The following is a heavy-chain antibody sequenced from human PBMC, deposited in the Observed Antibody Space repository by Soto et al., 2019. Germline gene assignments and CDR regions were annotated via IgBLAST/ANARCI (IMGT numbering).Heavy chain of an antibody. D-gene: IGHD3-3*01. Sequence: QVQLHQWGAGLLRPSETLSLTCGVYNGSFMGYYWTWVRQPPGKGLEWMGEINHFGSPNYNPSLKSRVAISIDPSRQQFSLSLRSLTAADTAVYYCASLNGGRFLDKGDYWGQGILVTVSS. CDR1: NGSFMGYY. V-gene: IGHV4-34*01. J-gene: IGHJ4*02. CDR2: INHFGSP. CDR3: ASLNGGRFLDKGDY.